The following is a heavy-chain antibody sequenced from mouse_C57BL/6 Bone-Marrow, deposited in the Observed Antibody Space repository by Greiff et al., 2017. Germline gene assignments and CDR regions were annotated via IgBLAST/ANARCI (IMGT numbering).Heavy chain of an antibody. CDR3: ANPGLTGFAY. V-gene: IGHV2-3*01. D-gene: IGHD3-3*01. Sequence: QVQLQQSGPGLVAPSQRLSITCIFSGFSLTSFGVSWVLQPPGKGLVWLGVIWGYGSTNYHSALISRLSISKDNYKCQVFLKLNSLQTDDTATYYCANPGLTGFAYWGQGTLVTVSA. CDR2: IWGYGST. CDR1: GFSLTSFG. J-gene: IGHJ3*01.